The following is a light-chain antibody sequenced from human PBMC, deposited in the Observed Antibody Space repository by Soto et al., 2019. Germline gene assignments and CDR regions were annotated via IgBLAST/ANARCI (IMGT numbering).Light chain of an antibody. J-gene: IGKJ5*01. V-gene: IGKV3-15*01. CDR1: QYVSNK. CDR3: KQYKEWPPFT. CDR2: GAS. Sequence: EIVMTQSPATLSVSPGETATLSCRASQYVSNKVAWYQQKPVQAPSLLILGASTRATGVPARFSGSGSGTEFTLSISSLQSEDFAVYYCKQYKEWPPFTFGQGTRLEIK.